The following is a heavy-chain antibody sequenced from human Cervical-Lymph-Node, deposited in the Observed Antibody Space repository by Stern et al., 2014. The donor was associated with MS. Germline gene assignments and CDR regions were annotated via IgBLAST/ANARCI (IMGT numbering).Heavy chain of an antibody. Sequence: QVQLVESGAEVKKPGSSVKVSCKASGGTFSTQAINWVRQAPGQGLEWVGGIYPIFGTPNYAQKVQDRVTITADESTSTAYMDLNSLRSEDTAVYYCATPSTVTVGGMDVWGQGTTVTVSS. V-gene: IGHV1-69*01. CDR2: IYPIFGTP. J-gene: IGHJ6*02. CDR3: ATPSTVTVGGMDV. D-gene: IGHD4-17*01. CDR1: GGTFSTQA.